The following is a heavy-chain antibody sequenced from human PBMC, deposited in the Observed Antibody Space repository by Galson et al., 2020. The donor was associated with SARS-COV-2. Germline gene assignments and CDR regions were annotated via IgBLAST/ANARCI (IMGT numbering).Heavy chain of an antibody. J-gene: IGHJ4*02. V-gene: IGHV3-11*01. CDR2: ISSSGSTI. CDR1: GFTFSDYY. Sequence: GGSLRLSCAASGFTFSDYYMSWIRQAPGKGLEWVSYISSSGSTIYYADSVKGRFTISRDNAKNSLYLQMNSLRAEDTAVYYCARAPEVPAAMSLVDYWGQGTLVTVSS. CDR3: ARAPEVPAAMSLVDY. D-gene: IGHD2-2*01.